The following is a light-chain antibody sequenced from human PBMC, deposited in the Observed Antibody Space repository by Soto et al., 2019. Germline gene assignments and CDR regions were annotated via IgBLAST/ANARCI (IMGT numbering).Light chain of an antibody. V-gene: IGKV1-9*01. CDR1: QGINSY. Sequence: IPLTQSPSSLSASVGDRVTITCRASQGINSYLAWYQQIPGKAPKLLIYAASTLQRGVPSRFSGSGSGTDFTLTISSLQPEDFATYYCQQLNSYPLTFGGGTKVEIK. CDR3: QQLNSYPLT. J-gene: IGKJ4*01. CDR2: AAS.